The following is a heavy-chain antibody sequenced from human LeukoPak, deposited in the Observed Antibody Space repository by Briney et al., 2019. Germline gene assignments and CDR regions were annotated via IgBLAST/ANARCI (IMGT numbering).Heavy chain of an antibody. J-gene: IGHJ5*02. CDR1: GYTFTSYY. Sequence: ASVKVSCKASGYTFTSYYMHWVRQAPGQGLEWMGIINPSGGSTSYAQNFQGRVTMTRDMSTSTVYMELSSLRSEDTAVYYCARDRSGDDDFWNGYYTNYFVPWGQGTLVTVSS. CDR2: INPSGGST. V-gene: IGHV1-46*01. D-gene: IGHD3-3*01. CDR3: ARDRSGDDDFWNGYYTNYFVP.